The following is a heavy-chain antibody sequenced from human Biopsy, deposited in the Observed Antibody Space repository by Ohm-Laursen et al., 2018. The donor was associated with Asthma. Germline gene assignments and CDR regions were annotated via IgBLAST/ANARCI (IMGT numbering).Heavy chain of an antibody. V-gene: IGHV1-3*01. CDR3: ARTYYDFLTGQVNDAFAM. J-gene: IGHJ3*02. CDR1: GYTFINYA. D-gene: IGHD3-9*01. CDR2: INAGNGNT. Sequence: GASVKVSCKASGYTFINYAIHWVRQAPGHSLEWMGWINAGNGNTKYSQKFQGRVTISRDTSASTAYMDLSSLRSEDTAVYYCARTYYDFLTGQVNDAFAMWGQGTMVTVSS.